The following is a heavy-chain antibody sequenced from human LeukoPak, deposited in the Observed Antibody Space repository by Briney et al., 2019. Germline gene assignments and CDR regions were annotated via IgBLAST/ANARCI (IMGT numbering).Heavy chain of an antibody. D-gene: IGHD6-13*01. Sequence: LETLSLTCAVYGGSFSGYYWSWIRQPPGKGLEWIGEINHSGSTNYNPSLKSRVTISVDTSKNQFSLKLSSVTAADTAVYYCARRYSSSAGPHRGISGMDVWGQGTTVTVSS. CDR1: GGSFSGYY. CDR2: INHSGST. J-gene: IGHJ6*02. V-gene: IGHV4-34*01. CDR3: ARRYSSSAGPHRGISGMDV.